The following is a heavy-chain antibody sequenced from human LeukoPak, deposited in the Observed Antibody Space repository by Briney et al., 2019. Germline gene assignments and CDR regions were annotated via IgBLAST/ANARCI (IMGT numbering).Heavy chain of an antibody. Sequence: GGSLRLSCAASGFTFSSYWMHWVRQAPGKGLVWVSRINSDGSSTSYADSVKGRFTISRDNAKNTPYLQMNSLRAEDTAVYYCAKMGCSGGGCYQYDAFDIWGQGTMVTVSS. CDR1: GFTFSSYW. V-gene: IGHV3-74*01. J-gene: IGHJ3*02. D-gene: IGHD2-15*01. CDR3: AKMGCSGGGCYQYDAFDI. CDR2: INSDGSST.